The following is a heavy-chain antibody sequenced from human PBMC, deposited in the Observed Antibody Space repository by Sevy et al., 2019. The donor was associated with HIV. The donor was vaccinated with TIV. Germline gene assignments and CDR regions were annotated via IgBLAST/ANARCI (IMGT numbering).Heavy chain of an antibody. D-gene: IGHD2-15*01. J-gene: IGHJ4*02. CDR3: AGVMGGWPPDY. CDR1: GGSISSYY. CDR2: IYYSGST. V-gene: IGHV4-59*01. Sequence: SETLSLTCTVSGGSISSYYWSWIRQPPGKGLEWIGYIYYSGSTNYNPSLKSRVTISVDTSKNQFSLKLSAVTAADTAVYYCAGVMGGWPPDYWGQGTLVTVSS.